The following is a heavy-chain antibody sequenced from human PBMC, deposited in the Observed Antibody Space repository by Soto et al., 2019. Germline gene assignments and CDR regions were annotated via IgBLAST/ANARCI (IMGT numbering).Heavy chain of an antibody. Sequence: SLKVSCKASGVTFSSYSISWVRQAPVQGLEWMGGIIPIFGTANYAQKFQGRVTITADESTSTAYMELSSLRSEDTAVYYCARARIVATIYYYYYGMDVWGQGTTVTVSS. V-gene: IGHV1-69*13. CDR1: GVTFSSYS. CDR3: ARARIVATIYYYYYGMDV. D-gene: IGHD5-12*01. J-gene: IGHJ6*02. CDR2: IIPIFGTA.